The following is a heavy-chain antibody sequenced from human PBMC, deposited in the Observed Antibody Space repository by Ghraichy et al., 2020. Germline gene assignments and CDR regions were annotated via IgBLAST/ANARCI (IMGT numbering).Heavy chain of an antibody. Sequence: GASLNISCAASGFTFSSYAMGWVRQAPGKGLEWVSAITGSGDNTQYADSVKGRFTFSRDNSKNTLYLQLSSLRAEDTAVYYCAKYSSHWWNDVLDIWGQGTMVTVSS. J-gene: IGHJ3*02. CDR3: AKYSSHWWNDVLDI. CDR1: GFTFSSYA. V-gene: IGHV3-23*01. CDR2: ITGSGDNT. D-gene: IGHD2-8*02.